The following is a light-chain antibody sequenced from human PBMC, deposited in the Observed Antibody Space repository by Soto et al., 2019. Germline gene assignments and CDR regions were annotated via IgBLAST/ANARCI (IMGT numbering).Light chain of an antibody. J-gene: IGKJ4*01. V-gene: IGKV3-11*01. Sequence: EVILTQFPATLSMSPGESATLSCRASENIRTSLAWYQHRPGQPPRLLIYDAFNRATGIPPRFTGGGSGTDSTLTISGLEPEDFAVYYCEQRASWPPVTFGGGTKVEIK. CDR1: ENIRTS. CDR2: DAF. CDR3: EQRASWPPVT.